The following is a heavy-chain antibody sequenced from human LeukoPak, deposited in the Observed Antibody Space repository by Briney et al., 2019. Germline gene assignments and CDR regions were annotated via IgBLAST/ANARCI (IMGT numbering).Heavy chain of an antibody. D-gene: IGHD1-26*01. J-gene: IGHJ4*02. CDR1: GYTFTGYY. Sequence: ASVKVSCKASGYTFTGYYMHWVRQAPGQGLEWMGWINPNSGGTNYAQKFQGRVTMTRDTSISTAYMELSRLRSDDTAVYYCARSIVGATFLDYWGQGTLVTVSS. V-gene: IGHV1-2*02. CDR3: ARSIVGATFLDY. CDR2: INPNSGGT.